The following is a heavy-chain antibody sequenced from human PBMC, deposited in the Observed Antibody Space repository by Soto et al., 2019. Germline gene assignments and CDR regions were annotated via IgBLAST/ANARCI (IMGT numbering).Heavy chain of an antibody. D-gene: IGHD3-22*01. Sequence: SETLSLTCTVSGGSISSGDYYWSWIRQPPGKGLEWIGYIYYSGSTYYNPSLKSRVTISVDTSKNQFSLKLSSVTAADTAVYYCARDRRDSSRYSYWDQGTLVTVSS. V-gene: IGHV4-30-4*01. CDR3: ARDRRDSSRYSY. J-gene: IGHJ4*02. CDR1: GGSISSGDYY. CDR2: IYYSGST.